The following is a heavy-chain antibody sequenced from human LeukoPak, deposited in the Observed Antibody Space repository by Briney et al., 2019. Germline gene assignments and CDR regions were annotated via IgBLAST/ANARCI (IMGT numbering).Heavy chain of an antibody. CDR2: IYHSGST. V-gene: IGHV4-4*02. D-gene: IGHD3-22*01. J-gene: IGHJ4*02. CDR3: ARDFYDSNESRPFWY. CDR1: GGSISSSKW. Sequence: SGPGLVKPSGTLSLTCAVSGGSISSSKWWSWVRQPPGKGLEWIGEIYHSGSTNYNPSLKSRVTISVNTSKNQFSLKLSSVTAADTAVYYCARDFYDSNESRPFWYWGQGTPVTVSS.